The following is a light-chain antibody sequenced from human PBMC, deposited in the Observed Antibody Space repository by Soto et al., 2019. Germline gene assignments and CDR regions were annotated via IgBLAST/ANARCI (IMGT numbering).Light chain of an antibody. V-gene: IGKV1-6*01. J-gene: IGKJ1*01. CDR2: AAS. CDR1: QGIRND. Sequence: AIQMTQSPSSLSASVGDRVTITCRASQGIRNDLGWYQQKPGKAPKLLIYAASGLQSGVQSRYSGRGSGTDCALTISSLEHGHFATCYCLQGYNCPPTFGEGTKVEI. CDR3: LQGYNCPPT.